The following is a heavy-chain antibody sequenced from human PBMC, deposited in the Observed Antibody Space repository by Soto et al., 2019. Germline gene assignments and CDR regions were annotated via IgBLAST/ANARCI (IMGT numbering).Heavy chain of an antibody. V-gene: IGHV1-46*01. D-gene: IGHD2-21*02. CDR1: GYPFTDYF. J-gene: IGHJ1*01. CDR3: ARELYSCGGDCPYYMGY. Sequence: AAVQVSCKTSGYPFTDYFIHWVRQARGQGLEWMGIISLYHHSTSYAQKFQGRLTVTADTSTTTVYMDLSSLTSEDSAVYWCARELYSCGGDCPYYMGYWGQGTLVTVS. CDR2: ISLYHHST.